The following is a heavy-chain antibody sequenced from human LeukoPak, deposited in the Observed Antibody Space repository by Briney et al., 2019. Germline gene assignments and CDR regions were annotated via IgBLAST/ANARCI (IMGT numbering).Heavy chain of an antibody. CDR2: IKSKTDGGTT. CDR3: TTVALSRTRQQLVLDYYYYYMDV. J-gene: IGHJ6*03. D-gene: IGHD6-13*01. V-gene: IGHV3-15*01. Sequence: GGSLRLSCAASGFTFSSFSMSWVRQAPGKGLEWVGRIKSKTDGGTTDYAAPVKGRFTISRDDSKNTLYLQMNSLKTEDTAVYYCTTVALSRTRQQLVLDYYYYYMDVWGKGTTVTVSS. CDR1: GFTFSSFS.